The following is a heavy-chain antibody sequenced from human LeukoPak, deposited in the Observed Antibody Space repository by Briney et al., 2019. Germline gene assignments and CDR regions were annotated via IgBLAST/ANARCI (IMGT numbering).Heavy chain of an antibody. CDR3: ARCGTPNNYYGYGVDV. J-gene: IGHJ6*02. D-gene: IGHD1-26*01. V-gene: IGHV3-11*03. CDR1: GFTFSDYY. CDR2: ISVSGSYT. Sequence: GGSLRLSCAASGFTFSDYYMSWIRQAPGKGLECVSYISVSGSYTNYADSVKGRFTISRDNAKNSLYLQMISLRAEDTAVYYCARCGTPNNYYGYGVDVWGQGTTVIVSS.